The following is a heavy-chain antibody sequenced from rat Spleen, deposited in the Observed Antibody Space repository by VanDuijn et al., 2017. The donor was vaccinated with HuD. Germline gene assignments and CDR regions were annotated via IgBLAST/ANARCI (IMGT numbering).Heavy chain of an antibody. V-gene: IGHV3-1*01. CDR2: IKYSVNT. J-gene: IGHJ3*01. D-gene: IGHD1-12*02. CDR3: ARSDYDGTYYYGWFAY. CDR1: GYSITSNY. Sequence: DVQLQESGPGLVKPSQSLSLTCSVPGYSITSNYWAWIRKFPGNRMEWMGYIKYSVNTGYNPSLRSRIYITRDTSKNQFFLQLNSVTTEDTATYYCARSDYDGTYYYGWFAYWGQGTLVTVSS.